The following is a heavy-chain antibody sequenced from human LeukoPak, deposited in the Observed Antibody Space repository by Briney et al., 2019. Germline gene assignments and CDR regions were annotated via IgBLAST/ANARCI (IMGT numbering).Heavy chain of an antibody. Sequence: ASVKVSCKASGYTFAGYYMHWVRQAPGQGLEWMGWINPNSGGTNYAQKFQGRVTMTRDTSISTAYMELSRLRSDDTAVYYCARAGLTGYYKDYYYYCMDVGGQGTTVTVSS. V-gene: IGHV1-2*02. D-gene: IGHD3-9*01. CDR2: INPNSGGT. CDR3: ARAGLTGYYKDYYYYCMDV. J-gene: IGHJ6*02. CDR1: GYTFAGYY.